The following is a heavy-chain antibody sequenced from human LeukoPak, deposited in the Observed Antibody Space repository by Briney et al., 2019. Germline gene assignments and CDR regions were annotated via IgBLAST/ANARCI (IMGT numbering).Heavy chain of an antibody. CDR2: INPNSGDT. Sequence: ASVKVSCKASGYTFTGYYVHWVRQAPGQGLEWMGRINPNSGDTNYAQKFQGRVTMTRDTSISTAYMGLSRLRSDDTAVYYCARDYCGGDCFPDHWGQGTLVTVSS. J-gene: IGHJ4*02. D-gene: IGHD2-21*02. CDR1: GYTFTGYY. V-gene: IGHV1-2*06. CDR3: ARDYCGGDCFPDH.